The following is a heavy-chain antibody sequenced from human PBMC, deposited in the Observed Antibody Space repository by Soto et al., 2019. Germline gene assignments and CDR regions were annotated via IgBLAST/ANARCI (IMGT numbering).Heavy chain of an antibody. J-gene: IGHJ3*02. D-gene: IGHD3-22*01. CDR2: INPNSGGT. CDR3: AREHYYDSSGQAFDI. Sequence: ASVKVSCKASGYTFTGYYMHWVRQAPGQGLEWMGWINPNSGGTNYAQKFQGWVTMTRDTSISTAYMELSRLRSDDTAVYYCAREHYYDSSGQAFDIWGQGTMVTVSS. CDR1: GYTFTGYY. V-gene: IGHV1-2*04.